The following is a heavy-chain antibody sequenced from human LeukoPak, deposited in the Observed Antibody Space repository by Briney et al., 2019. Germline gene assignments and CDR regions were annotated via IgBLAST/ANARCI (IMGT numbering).Heavy chain of an antibody. CDR1: GFTFSSYA. Sequence: GGSLRLSCAASGFTFSSYAMSWVRQAPGKGLEWVSDINGSGGNTYYADSVKGRFTIFRDNSKNTLYLQMNSLRAEDTAVYYCARALRPFSPALHSIAAAAKIDYWGQGTLVTVSS. CDR3: ARALRPFSPALHSIAAAAKIDY. J-gene: IGHJ4*02. D-gene: IGHD6-13*01. V-gene: IGHV3-23*01. CDR2: INGSGGNT.